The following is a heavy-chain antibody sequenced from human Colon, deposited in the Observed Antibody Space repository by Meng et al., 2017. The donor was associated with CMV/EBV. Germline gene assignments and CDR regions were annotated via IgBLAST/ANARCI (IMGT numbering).Heavy chain of an antibody. CDR2: IHTSGST. J-gene: IGHJ4*02. CDR1: GGSICSGSYY. V-gene: IGHV4-61*02. CDR3: ARSRGLTGGIDY. D-gene: IGHD3-16*01. Sequence: QVQLQESGPGLVKPSQTLSLTCTVSGGSICSGSYYWTWIRPPAGKGLEWIGHIHTSGSTNYTPSLRSRVTISVDTSKNRFSLKLNSVTAADTAVYYCARSRGLTGGIDYWGQGTLVTVSS.